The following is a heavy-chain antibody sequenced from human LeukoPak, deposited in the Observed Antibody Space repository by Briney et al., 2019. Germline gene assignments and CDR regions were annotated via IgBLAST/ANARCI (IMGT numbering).Heavy chain of an antibody. Sequence: GGSLRLSCAASGFTFDDYAMHWVRQAPGKGLEWVSLISGDGGSTYYADSVKGRFTISRDNSKNSLYLQMNSLRTEDTALYYCAKTNTILSSSWYSRYYGMDVWGQGTTVTVSS. CDR2: ISGDGGST. J-gene: IGHJ6*02. D-gene: IGHD6-13*01. CDR3: AKTNTILSSSWYSRYYGMDV. V-gene: IGHV3-43*02. CDR1: GFTFDDYA.